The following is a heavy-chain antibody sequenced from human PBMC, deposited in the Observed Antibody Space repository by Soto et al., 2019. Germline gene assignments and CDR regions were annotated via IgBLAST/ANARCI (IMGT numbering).Heavy chain of an antibody. CDR2: ISSSSRHI. V-gene: IGHV3-21*01. Sequence: EVQLVGSGGGLVKPGGSLTLSCAASGFTFSSYSMNWVRQAPGKGLEWVSSISSSSRHIYYADSVKGRFTISRDNAKNSLYLQMNSLRAEDTAMYFCARDPSDLWEPDQYFPHWGQGTLVAVSS. D-gene: IGHD1-26*01. CDR3: ARDPSDLWEPDQYFPH. CDR1: GFTFSSYS. J-gene: IGHJ1*01.